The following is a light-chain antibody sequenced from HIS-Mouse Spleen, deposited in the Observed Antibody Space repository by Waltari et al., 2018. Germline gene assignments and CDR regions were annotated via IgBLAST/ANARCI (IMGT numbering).Light chain of an antibody. Sequence: QSALTQPASVSGSPGQSITISCTGTRSDVGSYNFVSWYQQHPGKAPKLMIYEGSKRPSGVSNRFSGSKSGNTASLTISGLQAEDEADYYCCSYAGSSTYWVFGGGTKLTVL. CDR1: RSDVGSYNF. CDR2: EGS. V-gene: IGLV2-23*01. CDR3: CSYAGSSTYWV. J-gene: IGLJ3*02.